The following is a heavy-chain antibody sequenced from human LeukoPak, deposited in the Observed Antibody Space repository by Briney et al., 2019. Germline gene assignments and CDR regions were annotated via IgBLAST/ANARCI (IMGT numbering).Heavy chain of an antibody. CDR3: AKDFFGGVDYSSSAMDY. D-gene: IGHD6-13*01. J-gene: IGHJ4*02. V-gene: IGHV3-30*02. CDR2: IRFDGSIT. Sequence: GGSLRLSCAASGFTFSDYGMVWVRVRQAPGKGLEWMAFIRFDGSITYYADSVRDRFTISRDNSKNTLYLHMNSLRDEDTAVYYCAKDFFGGVDYSSSAMDYWGQGTLVTVSS. CDR1: GFTFSDYG.